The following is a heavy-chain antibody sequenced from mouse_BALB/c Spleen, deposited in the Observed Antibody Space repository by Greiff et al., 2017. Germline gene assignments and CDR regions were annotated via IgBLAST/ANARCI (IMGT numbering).Heavy chain of an antibody. D-gene: IGHD4-1*01. J-gene: IGHJ3*01. CDR2: ISSGGSYT. CDR3: ARDWDFFAY. CDR1: GFTFSSYA. V-gene: IGHV5-9-4*01. Sequence: EVQVVESGGGLVKPGGSLKLSCAASGFTFSSYAMSWVRQSPEKRLEWVAEISSGGSYTYYPDTVTGRFTISRDNAKNTLYLEMSSLRSEDTAMYYCARDWDFFAYWGQGTLVTVSA.